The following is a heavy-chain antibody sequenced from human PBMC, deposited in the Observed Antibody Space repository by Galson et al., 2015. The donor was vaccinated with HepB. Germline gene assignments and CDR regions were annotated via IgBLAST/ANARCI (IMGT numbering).Heavy chain of an antibody. V-gene: IGHV3-30*18. CDR1: GFTFSSYG. CDR2: ISYDGSNK. J-gene: IGHJ4*02. Sequence: SLRLSCAASGFTFSSYGMHWVRQAPGKGLEWVAVISYDGSNKYYADSVKGRFTISRDNSKNTLYLQMNSLRAEDTAVYYCAKGFTFSSWYDFPDYWGQGTLVTVSS. CDR3: AKGFTFSSWYDFPDY. D-gene: IGHD6-13*01.